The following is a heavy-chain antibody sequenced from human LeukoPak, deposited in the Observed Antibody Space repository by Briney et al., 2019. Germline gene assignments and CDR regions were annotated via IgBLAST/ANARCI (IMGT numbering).Heavy chain of an antibody. V-gene: IGHV3-7*01. CDR1: GFTFSSYW. CDR3: ARDPMYYYGSGSYYDDY. J-gene: IGHJ4*02. D-gene: IGHD3-10*01. Sequence: SGGSLRLSCAASGFTFSSYWMSWVRQAPGKGLEWVANIKQDGSEKCYVDSVKGRFTISRDNAKNSLYLQMNSLRAEDTAVYYCARDPMYYYGSGSYYDDYWGQGTLVTVSS. CDR2: IKQDGSEK.